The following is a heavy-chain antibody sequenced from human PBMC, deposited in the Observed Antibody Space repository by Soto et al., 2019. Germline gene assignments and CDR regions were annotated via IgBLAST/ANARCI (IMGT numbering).Heavy chain of an antibody. D-gene: IGHD7-27*01. Sequence: ASVRFSCKASGYTFSSYAMHWVRQAPGQRLEWMGWINAGYGNTKSSQKFQDRVTTSRDTSASTAYMELTSLRSEDTAVYYCARDTGDGTFDFWGQGTLVTVSS. J-gene: IGHJ4*02. CDR3: ARDTGDGTFDF. V-gene: IGHV1-3*01. CDR1: GYTFSSYA. CDR2: INAGYGNT.